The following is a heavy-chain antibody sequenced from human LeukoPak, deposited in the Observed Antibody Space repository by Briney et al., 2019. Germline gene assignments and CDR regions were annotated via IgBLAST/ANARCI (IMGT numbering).Heavy chain of an antibody. Sequence: PSETLSLTCAVYGGSFSGYYWSWIRQPAGKGLEWIGEINHSGSTNYNPSLKSRVTISVDTSKNQFSLKLSSVTAADTAVYYCAREGGSIAVAGPWGQGTLVTVSS. CDR1: GGSFSGYY. CDR2: INHSGST. V-gene: IGHV4-34*01. D-gene: IGHD6-19*01. J-gene: IGHJ5*02. CDR3: AREGGSIAVAGP.